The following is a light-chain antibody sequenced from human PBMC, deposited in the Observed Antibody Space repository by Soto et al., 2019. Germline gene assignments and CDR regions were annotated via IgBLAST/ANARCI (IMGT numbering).Light chain of an antibody. J-gene: IGKJ1*01. CDR3: QESYSFLWGT. Sequence: DIQMTQSPSSLSASVGDRVTITCRTGQSISTSLNWYQQKPGKAPKLLIFGASTLQSGVPLRFSGSGSGTDFTLTISSLKSEDFATYYCQESYSFLWGTCGQGTKVDIK. V-gene: IGKV1-39*01. CDR2: GAS. CDR1: QSISTS.